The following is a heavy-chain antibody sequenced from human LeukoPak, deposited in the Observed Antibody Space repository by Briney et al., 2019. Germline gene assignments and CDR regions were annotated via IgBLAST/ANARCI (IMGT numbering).Heavy chain of an antibody. D-gene: IGHD1-14*01. V-gene: IGHV3-7*01. CDR3: AKARIDH. CDR1: GFTFNSYW. J-gene: IGHJ4*02. Sequence: GGSLRLSCAASGFTFNSYWMTWVRQAPGKGLEWVATIKEDGSQKYYVDSVKGRFTISRDNGKKSLYLEMSSLRVEDTAIYYCAKARIDHWGQGTLVTVSS. CDR2: IKEDGSQK.